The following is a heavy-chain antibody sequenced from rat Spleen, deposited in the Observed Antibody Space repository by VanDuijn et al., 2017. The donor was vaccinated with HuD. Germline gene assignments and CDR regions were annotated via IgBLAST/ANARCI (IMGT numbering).Heavy chain of an antibody. CDR1: GFTFSDYN. CDR2: ISYDGSGT. Sequence: EVQLVESGGGLVQPGRSLKLSCAASGFTFSDYNMAWVRQAPKKGLEWVATISYDGSGTYYRDSVKGRFTISRDNAKNTQYLQMDSLRSEDTATYDCARRVYNNYYFDYWGQGVMVTVSS. D-gene: IGHD1-10*01. CDR3: ARRVYNNYYFDY. V-gene: IGHV5-7*01. J-gene: IGHJ2*01.